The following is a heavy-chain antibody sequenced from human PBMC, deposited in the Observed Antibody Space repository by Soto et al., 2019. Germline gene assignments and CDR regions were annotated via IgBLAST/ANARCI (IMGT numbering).Heavy chain of an antibody. CDR3: ARCYDQDAFDI. CDR2: IDWDDDK. V-gene: IGHV2-70*04. CDR1: GFALSTSGMR. Sequence: SGPTLVNPTQTLTLTCTFSGFALSTSGMRVSWIRQPPGKALEWLARIDWDDDKFYSTYLKTRLTISKDTSKKQVVLTMTNMDPVDTATYYCARCYDQDAFDIWAQGTMVTVSS. J-gene: IGHJ3*02. D-gene: IGHD3-3*01.